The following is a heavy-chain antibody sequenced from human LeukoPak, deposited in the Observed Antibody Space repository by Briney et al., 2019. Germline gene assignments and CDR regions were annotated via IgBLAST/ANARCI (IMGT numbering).Heavy chain of an antibody. Sequence: PSETLSLTCAVYGGSFSGYYWSWIRQPPGKGLEWIGEINHSGSTNYNPSLKSRVTISVDTSKNQFSLKVSSVTAADTAVYYCARELIVATIKSGRFDYWGQGTLVTVSS. J-gene: IGHJ4*02. CDR3: ARELIVATIKSGRFDY. V-gene: IGHV4-34*01. CDR2: INHSGST. CDR1: GGSFSGYY. D-gene: IGHD5-12*01.